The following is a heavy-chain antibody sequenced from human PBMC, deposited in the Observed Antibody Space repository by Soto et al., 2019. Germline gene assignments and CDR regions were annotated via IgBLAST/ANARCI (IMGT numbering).Heavy chain of an antibody. Sequence: QVQLQESGPGLVNPSETLSLTCTVSGVSSGNYKWSWIRQSPGKGLEWIGYIDDGGSTSYNPSLKSRVTMSGDTSTRQFSLNLRSVTAADTAVYYCVRQGFGNLHGLVDVWGQGTTVTVSS. CDR3: VRQGFGNLHGLVDV. J-gene: IGHJ6*02. CDR2: IDDGGST. CDR1: GVSSGNYK. D-gene: IGHD3-10*01. V-gene: IGHV4-59*08.